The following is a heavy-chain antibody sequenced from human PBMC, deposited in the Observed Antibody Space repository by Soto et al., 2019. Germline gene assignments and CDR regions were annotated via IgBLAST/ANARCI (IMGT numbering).Heavy chain of an antibody. Sequence: GGSLRLSCAASGFNFMTWVRQAPGKGLEWVSSINNAFNTFYADSVTGRFTISRDNSKNTLYLQMNSLRVEDTAMYYCVRENYYYGMDVWGQGTAVTVSS. CDR3: VRENYYYGMDV. CDR1: GFNF. J-gene: IGHJ6*02. V-gene: IGHV3-66*01. CDR2: INNAFNT.